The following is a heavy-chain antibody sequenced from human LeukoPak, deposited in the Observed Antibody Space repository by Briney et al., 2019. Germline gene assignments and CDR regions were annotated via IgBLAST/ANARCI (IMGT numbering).Heavy chain of an antibody. CDR2: IYYSGST. CDR3: ARDLAMSKPNSAVAAP. J-gene: IGHJ5*02. CDR1: GGSISSGGYY. Sequence: SQTLSLTCTVSGGSISSGGYYWGWIRQPPGKGLEWIGSIYYSGSTYYNPSLKSRVTISVDTSKNQFSLKLSSVTAADTAVYYCARDLAMSKPNSAVAAPWGQGTLVTVSS. D-gene: IGHD6-19*01. V-gene: IGHV4-39*07.